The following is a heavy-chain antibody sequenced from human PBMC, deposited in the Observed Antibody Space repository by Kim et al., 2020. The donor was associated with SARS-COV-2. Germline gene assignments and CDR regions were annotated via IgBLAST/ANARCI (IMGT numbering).Heavy chain of an antibody. Sequence: GGSLRLSCAASGFTFSSYSMNWVRQAPGKGLEWVSSISSSSSYIYYADSVKGRFTISRDNAKNSLYLQMNSLRAEDTAVYYCARDNPEGGGWLQLSGAFDYWGQGTLVTVSS. V-gene: IGHV3-21*01. CDR1: GFTFSSYS. J-gene: IGHJ4*02. D-gene: IGHD5-12*01. CDR3: ARDNPEGGGWLQLSGAFDY. CDR2: ISSSSSYI.